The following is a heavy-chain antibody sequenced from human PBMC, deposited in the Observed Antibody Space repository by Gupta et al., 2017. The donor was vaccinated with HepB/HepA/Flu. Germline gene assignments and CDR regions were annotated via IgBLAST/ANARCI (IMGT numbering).Heavy chain of an antibody. Sequence: VESGGDLVKPGGSLRLSCVGSGLTLSDYHMNWIRQAPRKGLEWVAYFGSGNQNIKQYAESVKGRFTISRDSSKNSLHLEMTDLRVEDTAVYYCARTGFPTFGLDVWGQGTTVTVS. J-gene: IGHJ6*02. CDR2: FGSGNQNIK. D-gene: IGHD1-1*01. V-gene: IGHV3-11*01. CDR1: GLTLSDYH. CDR3: ARTGFPTFGLDV.